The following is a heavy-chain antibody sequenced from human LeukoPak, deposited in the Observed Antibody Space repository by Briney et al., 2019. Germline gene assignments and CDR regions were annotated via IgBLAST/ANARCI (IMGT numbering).Heavy chain of an antibody. CDR3: AGGVYDSSGYYSYFDY. D-gene: IGHD3-22*01. J-gene: IGHJ4*02. CDR1: GFTFSSYD. V-gene: IGHV3-13*05. Sequence: GGSLRLACAASGFTFSSYDMHWVRQATGKGLEWVSAIGTAGDPYYPGSVKGRFTISRENAKNSLYLQMNSLRAGDTAVYYCAGGVYDSSGYYSYFDYWGQGTLVTVSS. CDR2: IGTAGDP.